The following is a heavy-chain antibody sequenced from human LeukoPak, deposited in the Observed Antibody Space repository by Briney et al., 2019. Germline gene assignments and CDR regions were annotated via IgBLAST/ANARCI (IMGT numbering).Heavy chain of an antibody. CDR1: GFTLSSYA. J-gene: IGHJ4*02. V-gene: IGHV3-23*01. CDR3: AKGFNVVVTAMDY. Sequence: GASLRLSCAASGFTLSSYAMSWVRQAPGKGLEWVSAISGSGGSTYYADSVKGRFTISRDNSKNTLYLQMNSLRAEDTAVYYCAKGFNVVVTAMDYWGQGTLVTVSS. CDR2: ISGSGGST. D-gene: IGHD2-21*02.